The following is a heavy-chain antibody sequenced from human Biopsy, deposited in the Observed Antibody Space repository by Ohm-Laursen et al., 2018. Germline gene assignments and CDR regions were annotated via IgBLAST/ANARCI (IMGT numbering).Heavy chain of an antibody. V-gene: IGHV4-34*08. CDR1: GKTFSDYQ. CDR3: GNEVHGRDY. Sequence: SDTLSLTWAVFGKTFSDYQWSWIRQPPGKGLEWIGQINQARTTNYNPSLKSRVSISADASKYEFSLRLTSVTAADTAVYLCGNEVHGRDYWGLGAQVTVSS. D-gene: IGHD2-15*01. CDR2: INQARTT. J-gene: IGHJ4*02.